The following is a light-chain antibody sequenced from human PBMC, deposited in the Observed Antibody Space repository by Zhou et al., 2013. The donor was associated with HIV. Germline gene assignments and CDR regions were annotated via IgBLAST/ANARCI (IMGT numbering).Light chain of an antibody. J-gene: IGKJ1*01. Sequence: DIQMTQSPSSLSASVGDRVTLTCRASQSISSSLYWYQQKPGKAPKLLIYAASSLQSGVPSRFSGSGSGTDFTLTISSLQPEDFATYYCQQSYTAPWTFGQGTKVEI. CDR1: QSISSS. V-gene: IGKV1-39*01. CDR3: QQSYTAPWT. CDR2: AAS.